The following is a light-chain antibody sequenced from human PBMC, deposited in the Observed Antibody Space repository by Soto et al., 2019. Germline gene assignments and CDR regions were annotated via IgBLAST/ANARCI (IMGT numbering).Light chain of an antibody. Sequence: IEVTQSPSSLSASVGARLTIPCRASQIILSYLSWFQQKPGKAPKLLIYAASSLQSGVPSRFSGSGSGTEFTLTISSLQPGDFATYYCQQSHSTPLTFGGGTKVDIK. CDR1: QIILSY. CDR2: AAS. V-gene: IGKV1-39*01. J-gene: IGKJ4*01. CDR3: QQSHSTPLT.